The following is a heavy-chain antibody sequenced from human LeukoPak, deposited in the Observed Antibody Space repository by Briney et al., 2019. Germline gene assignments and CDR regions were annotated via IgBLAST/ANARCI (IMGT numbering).Heavy chain of an antibody. D-gene: IGHD3-22*01. CDR2: IYYSGST. J-gene: IGHJ4*02. V-gene: IGHV4-39*02. CDR1: GGSISSSSYY. Sequence: PSETLSLTCTVSGGSISSSSYYWGWIRQPPGKGLEWIGSIYYSGSTYYNPSLKSRVTISVDTSKNQFSLKLSSVTAADTAVYYCARDITMIVEYYFDYWGQGTLVTVSS. CDR3: ARDITMIVEYYFDY.